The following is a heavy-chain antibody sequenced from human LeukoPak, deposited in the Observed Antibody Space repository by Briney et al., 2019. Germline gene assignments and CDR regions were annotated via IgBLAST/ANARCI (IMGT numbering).Heavy chain of an antibody. CDR1: GGSISSSRYY. D-gene: IGHD1-26*01. J-gene: IGHJ4*02. Sequence: SETLSLTCTVSGGSISSSRYYWGWIRQPPGKGLEWIGSIYYSGSTYYNPSLKSRVTISVDTSKNQFYMKLSSVTAADTAVYYCASRTAAVRARGDYFDYWGQGTLVTVSS. V-gene: IGHV4-39*01. CDR3: ASRTAAVRARGDYFDY. CDR2: IYYSGST.